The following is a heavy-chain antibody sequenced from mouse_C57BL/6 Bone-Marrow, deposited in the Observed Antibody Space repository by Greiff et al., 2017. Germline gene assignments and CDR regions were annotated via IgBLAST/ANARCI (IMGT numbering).Heavy chain of an antibody. V-gene: IGHV1-69*01. D-gene: IGHD2-4*01. CDR3: ARGRLRRRRYAMDY. J-gene: IGHJ4*01. CDR2: IDPSDSYT. Sequence: QVQLQQPGAELVMPGASVKLSCKASGYTFTSYWMHWVKQRPGQGLEWLGEIDPSDSYTNYNQKFKGKSTLTVDQSSNTAYMQRRSLTSEDSAVYYCARGRLRRRRYAMDYWGQGTSVTVSS. CDR1: GYTFTSYW.